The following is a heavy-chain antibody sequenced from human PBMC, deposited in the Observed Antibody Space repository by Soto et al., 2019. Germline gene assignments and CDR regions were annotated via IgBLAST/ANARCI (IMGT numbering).Heavy chain of an antibody. CDR2: IYYSGST. J-gene: IGHJ4*02. CDR3: ARRWLVRNFDY. V-gene: IGHV4-39*01. CDR1: GGSISSSSYY. D-gene: IGHD6-19*01. Sequence: QLQLQESGPGLVKSSETLSLTCTVSGGSISSSSYYWGWIRQPPGKGLEWIGSIYYSGSTYYNPSLKSRVTISVDTSKNQFSLKLSSVTAADTAVYYCARRWLVRNFDYWGQGTLVTVSS.